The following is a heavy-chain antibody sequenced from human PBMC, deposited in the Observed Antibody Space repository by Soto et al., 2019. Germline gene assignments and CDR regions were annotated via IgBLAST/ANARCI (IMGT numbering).Heavy chain of an antibody. CDR3: AKVSSGWYYFDY. D-gene: IGHD6-19*01. CDR2: ISGSGGST. Sequence: RGSLRLSCAAYGFTFSSYGMHWVRQAPGKGLEWVSAISGSGGSTYYADSVKGRFTISRDSSKNTLYLQMNSLRAEDTAVYYCAKVSSGWYYFDYWGQGTLVTVSS. CDR1: GFTFSSYG. V-gene: IGHV3-23*01. J-gene: IGHJ4*02.